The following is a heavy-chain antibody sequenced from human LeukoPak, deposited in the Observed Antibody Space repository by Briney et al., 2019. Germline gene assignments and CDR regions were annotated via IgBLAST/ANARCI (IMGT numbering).Heavy chain of an antibody. J-gene: IGHJ4*02. Sequence: PSETLSLTCTVYGGSFSGYYWSWIRQPPGKGLEWIGEINHSGSTNYNPSLKSRVTISVDTSKNQFSLKLTSVTAADTAVYYCAGLYDILTAWGQGTLVTVSS. V-gene: IGHV4-34*01. CDR1: GGSFSGYY. CDR2: INHSGST. CDR3: AGLYDILTA. D-gene: IGHD3-9*01.